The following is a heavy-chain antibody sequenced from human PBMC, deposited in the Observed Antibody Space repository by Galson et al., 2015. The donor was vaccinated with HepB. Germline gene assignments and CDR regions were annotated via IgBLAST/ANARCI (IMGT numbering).Heavy chain of an antibody. CDR2: IKQDGSEK. CDR3: AREGYSSGWSDY. D-gene: IGHD6-19*01. V-gene: IGHV3-7*03. J-gene: IGHJ4*02. Sequence: SLRLSCAASGFTFSRYWMSWVRQAPGKGLEWVANIKQDGSEKYYVDSVKGRFTISRDNAKNSLYLQMNSLRAEDTAVYYCAREGYSSGWSDYWGQGTLVTVSS. CDR1: GFTFSRYW.